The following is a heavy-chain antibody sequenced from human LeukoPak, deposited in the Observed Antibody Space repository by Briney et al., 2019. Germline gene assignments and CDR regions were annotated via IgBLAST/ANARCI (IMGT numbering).Heavy chain of an antibody. V-gene: IGHV3-23*01. CDR1: GFTFSSYG. Sequence: GGSLRLSCLDSGFTFSSYGMSWVRQSPGKGLEYVASISPTGGTTYYADSVKGRFILSRDNFENTVYLQMNSLAVEDTAMYSCARIGGSNPTDAFDFWGQGTMVAVSS. CDR2: ISPTGGTT. D-gene: IGHD3-3*01. J-gene: IGHJ3*01. CDR3: ARIGGSNPTDAFDF.